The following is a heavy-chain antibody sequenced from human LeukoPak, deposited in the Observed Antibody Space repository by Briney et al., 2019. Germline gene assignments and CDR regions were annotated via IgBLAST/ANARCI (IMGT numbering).Heavy chain of an antibody. V-gene: IGHV4-61*01. CDR1: GDSTSSDRYY. Sequence: ASETLSLTCTVSGDSTSSDRYYGGWVRQPPGKGLEWIGYIYYSGSTNYNPSLKSRVIISVDTSKNQFSLKLSSVTAADTAVYYCARGLGSGWPYYYYGMDVWGQGTTVTVSS. CDR2: IYYSGST. J-gene: IGHJ6*02. D-gene: IGHD6-19*01. CDR3: ARGLGSGWPYYYYGMDV.